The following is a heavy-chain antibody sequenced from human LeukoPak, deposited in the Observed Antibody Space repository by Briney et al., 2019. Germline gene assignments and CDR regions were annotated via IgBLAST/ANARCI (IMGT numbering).Heavy chain of an antibody. Sequence: PSETLSLTCTVSGGSISTTSHYWGWIRQPPGKGLEWIGSIYYSGSTYDNPSLKSRVTISVDTSRNQVSLKLRSVTAADTAVYYCARLLYDRSGYYYFDHWGQGALVTVSS. CDR1: GGSISTTSHY. J-gene: IGHJ4*02. CDR3: ARLLYDRSGYYYFDH. D-gene: IGHD3-22*01. CDR2: IYYSGST. V-gene: IGHV4-39*01.